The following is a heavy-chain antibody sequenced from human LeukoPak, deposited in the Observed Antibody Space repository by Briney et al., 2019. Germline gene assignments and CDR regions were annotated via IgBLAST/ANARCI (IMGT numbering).Heavy chain of an antibody. V-gene: IGHV3-48*04. CDR3: ARDLKSSSWYPDAFDI. J-gene: IGHJ3*02. CDR1: GFTFSSYS. Sequence: GGSLRLSCAASGFTFSSYSMNWVRQAPGKGLEWVSYISSSSSTIYYADSVKGRFTISRDNAKNSLYLQMNSLRAEDTAVYYCARDLKSSSWYPDAFDIWGQGTMVTVSS. D-gene: IGHD6-13*01. CDR2: ISSSSSTI.